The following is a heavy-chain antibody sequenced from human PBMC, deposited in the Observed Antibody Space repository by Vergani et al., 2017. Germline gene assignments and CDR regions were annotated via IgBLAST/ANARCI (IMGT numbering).Heavy chain of an antibody. D-gene: IGHD6-6*01. CDR3: AKARSTHYYYYFMDV. CDR2: IGSSGPYI. J-gene: IGHJ6*03. Sequence: EVQLVESGGGLVKPGGSLRLSCAASGFTFSGFCMSWVRQASGKGLEWVGFIGSSGPYINYADSVKGRFTISRDNAKNSLYLQMNSLRAEDTALYYCAKARSTHYYYYFMDVWGKGTTVTVSS. CDR1: GFTFSGFC. V-gene: IGHV3-21*04.